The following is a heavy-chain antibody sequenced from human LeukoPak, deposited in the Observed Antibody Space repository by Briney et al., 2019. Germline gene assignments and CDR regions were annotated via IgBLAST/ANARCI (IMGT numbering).Heavy chain of an antibody. CDR3: AKYLAAVGQSHLDY. V-gene: IGHV4-59*01. Sequence: SETLSLTCTVSGGSISNYFWSWIRQPPGKGLEWIGYVYYNGNTNYNPSLESRVSMSVDTSKNQFFLKVTSVTAADTAVYYCAKYLAAVGQSHLDYWGQGTLVTVSS. CDR2: VYYNGNT. CDR1: GGSISNYF. D-gene: IGHD6-13*01. J-gene: IGHJ4*02.